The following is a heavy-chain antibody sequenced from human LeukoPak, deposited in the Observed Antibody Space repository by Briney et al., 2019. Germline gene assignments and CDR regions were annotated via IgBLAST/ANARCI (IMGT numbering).Heavy chain of an antibody. CDR1: GGHISSGSYY. CDR2: IYTSGST. D-gene: IGHD2-15*01. Sequence: PSQTLSLTCTVSGGHISSGSYYWSWIRQPAGKGLEWFGRIYTSGSTNYNPYLKSRVTISVGTSKNQFSLKLSSVTAADTAVYYCARVDLRYCSGGSCPFDYWGQGTLVTVSS. J-gene: IGHJ4*02. CDR3: ARVDLRYCSGGSCPFDY. V-gene: IGHV4-61*02.